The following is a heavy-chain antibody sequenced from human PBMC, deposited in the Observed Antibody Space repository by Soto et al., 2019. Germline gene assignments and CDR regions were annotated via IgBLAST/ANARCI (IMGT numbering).Heavy chain of an antibody. J-gene: IGHJ5*02. D-gene: IGHD6-13*01. CDR2: ISWNSGSI. CDR1: GFTFDDYA. CDR3: AKGESSSCVFWFDP. Sequence: EVQLVESGGGLVQPGRSLRLSCAASGFTFDDYAMHWVRQAPGKGLEWVSGISWNSGSIGYADSVKGRFTISRDNAKNSLYLQMNSLRAEDTALYYCAKGESSSCVFWFDPWGQGTLVTVS. V-gene: IGHV3-9*01.